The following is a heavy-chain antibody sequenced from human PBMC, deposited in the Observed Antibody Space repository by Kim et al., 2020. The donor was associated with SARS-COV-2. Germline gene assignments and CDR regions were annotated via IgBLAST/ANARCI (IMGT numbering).Heavy chain of an antibody. CDR3: ARDGDTAMASYGMDV. CDR2: IIPIFGTA. D-gene: IGHD5-18*01. CDR1: GGTFSSYA. V-gene: IGHV1-69*13. J-gene: IGHJ6*02. Sequence: SVKVSCKASGGTFSSYAISWVRQAPGQGLEWMGGIIPIFGTANYAQKFQGRVTITADESTSTAYMELSSLRSEDTAVYYCARDGDTAMASYGMDVWGQGTTVNVSS.